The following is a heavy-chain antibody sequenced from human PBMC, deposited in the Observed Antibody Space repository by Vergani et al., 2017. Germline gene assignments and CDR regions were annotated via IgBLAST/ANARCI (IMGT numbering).Heavy chain of an antibody. CDR2: ISWNSNSI. D-gene: IGHD6-6*01. CDR1: GFTSAGYA. Sequence: EVQLEESGGGLVLPGRSLRLSCVASGFTSAGYAMHWVRQAPGKGLEWVSGISWNSNSIGYADSVKGRFTISRDNAKNSLYLQMNSLRAEDTALYYCAKDLGTSSGGVWFDPWGQGTLFTFSS. V-gene: IGHV3-9*02. J-gene: IGHJ5*02. CDR3: AKDLGTSSGGVWFDP.